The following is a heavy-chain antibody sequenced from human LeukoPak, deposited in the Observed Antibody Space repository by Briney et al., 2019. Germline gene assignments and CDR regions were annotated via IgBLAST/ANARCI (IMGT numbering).Heavy chain of an antibody. J-gene: IGHJ3*01. CDR2: INPNSGGT. CDR3: ASDRDTVAPNGV. Sequence: ASVKVSCKASGYTFTGYYMHWVRQAPGQGLEWMGWINPNSGGTNYAQKFQGRATMTRDTSISTAYMELSRLRSDDTAVYYRASDRDTVAPNGVWGQGTMVTVSS. V-gene: IGHV1-2*02. CDR1: GYTFTGYY. D-gene: IGHD2-15*01.